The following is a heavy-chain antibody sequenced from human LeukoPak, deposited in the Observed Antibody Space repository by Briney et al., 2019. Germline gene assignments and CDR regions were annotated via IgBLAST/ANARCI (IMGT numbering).Heavy chain of an antibody. D-gene: IGHD3-16*01. CDR2: INSDGSAT. CDR3: ATENYASLAD. J-gene: IGHJ4*02. CDR1: GFTFSSYW. Sequence: PGGSLRLSRAAYGFTFSSYWMHWVRQTPGKGLMWVSRINSDGSATNYADSVEGRFTIYRDNAKNTLYLQMNSLRAEDTAVYYCATENYASLADWGQGTLVTVSS. V-gene: IGHV3-74*01.